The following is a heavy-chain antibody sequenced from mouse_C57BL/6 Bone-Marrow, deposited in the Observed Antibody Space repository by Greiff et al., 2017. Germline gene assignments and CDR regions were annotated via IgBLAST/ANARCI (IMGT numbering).Heavy chain of an antibody. CDR1: GYTFTSYG. CDR2: IYPRSGNT. J-gene: IGHJ2*01. Sequence: VQLQQSGAELARPGASVKLSCKASGYTFTSYGISWVKQRTGQGLEWIGEIYPRSGNTYYNEKFKGKATLTADKSTSTAYMELRSLTSEDSAVYFVARYYYGSRVPLYWGQGTTLTVSS. CDR3: ARYYYGSRVPLY. D-gene: IGHD1-1*01. V-gene: IGHV1-81*01.